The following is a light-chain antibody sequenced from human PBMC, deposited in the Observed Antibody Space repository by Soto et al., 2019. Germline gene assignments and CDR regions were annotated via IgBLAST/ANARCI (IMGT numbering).Light chain of an antibody. CDR2: DAS. J-gene: IGKJ2*01. Sequence: EVVMTQATASLSASPGERVTLSGRGSQNIRSSLAWYQQRPGQAPRLLICDASTRATGIPPRFSGGGSGTEFTVTVSSLQSEDFAIYYCQQYDIWPPYTFGQGTKVDIK. V-gene: IGKV3-15*01. CDR3: QQYDIWPPYT. CDR1: QNIRSS.